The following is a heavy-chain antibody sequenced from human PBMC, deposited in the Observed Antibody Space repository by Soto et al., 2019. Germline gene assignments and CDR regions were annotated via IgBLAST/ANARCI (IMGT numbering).Heavy chain of an antibody. CDR1: GGSISSSSYY. Sequence: SETLSVTCTVSGGSISSSSYYWGWIRQPPGKGLEWIGSIYYSGSTYYNPSLKSRVTISVDTSKNQFSLKLSSVTAADTAVYYCARRFMVRGVIGWFDPWGQGTLVTVS. V-gene: IGHV4-39*01. J-gene: IGHJ5*02. CDR3: ARRFMVRGVIGWFDP. D-gene: IGHD3-10*01. CDR2: IYYSGST.